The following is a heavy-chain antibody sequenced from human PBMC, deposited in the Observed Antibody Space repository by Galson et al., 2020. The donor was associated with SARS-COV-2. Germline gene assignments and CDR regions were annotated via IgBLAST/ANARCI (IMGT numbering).Heavy chain of an antibody. V-gene: IGHV3-30-3*01. CDR3: AREARGAGLYFDY. D-gene: IGHD5-12*01. Sequence: GESLKISCAASGFRLSTYAMHWVRQTPGKGLEWVAVIWYDGSNEYYADSVKGLFTISRDNSKNTLYLQMNSLRPEDTAVFYCAREARGAGLYFDYWGQGIMVTVSS. CDR1: GFRLSTYA. J-gene: IGHJ4*02. CDR2: IWYDGSNE.